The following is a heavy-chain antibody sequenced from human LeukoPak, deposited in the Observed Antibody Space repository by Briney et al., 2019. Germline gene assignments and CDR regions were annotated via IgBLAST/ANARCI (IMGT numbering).Heavy chain of an antibody. V-gene: IGHV3-30*04. Sequence: PGGSLRLSCAASGFTFSSYAMHWVRQAPGKGLEWVTIISYDGTNKYYADSVKGRFTISRDNSKNTLFLQMNSLRAEDTAVYYCARHLSGITGYTYGRGIDYWGRGTLVTVSS. CDR1: GFTFSSYA. J-gene: IGHJ4*02. D-gene: IGHD5-18*01. CDR2: ISYDGTNK. CDR3: ARHLSGITGYTYGRGIDY.